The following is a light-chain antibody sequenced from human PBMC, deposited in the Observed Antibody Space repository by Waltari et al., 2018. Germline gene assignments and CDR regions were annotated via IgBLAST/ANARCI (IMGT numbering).Light chain of an antibody. CDR2: EVS. J-gene: IGKJ4*02. Sequence: DVVLTQTHLSLSVTPGQPASISCKSSQSLLHSDVQTHFHCYLQKPGQSPQLLIFEVSKRFSGVPHRFSGSASGTDFTLKISRVEAEDVGIYYCMQTTQLPLTFGGGTKVEIK. CDR3: MQTTQLPLT. CDR1: QSLLHSDVQTH. V-gene: IGKV2D-29*02.